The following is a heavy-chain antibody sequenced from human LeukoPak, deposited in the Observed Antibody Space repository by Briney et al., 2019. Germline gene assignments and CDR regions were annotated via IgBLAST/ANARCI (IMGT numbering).Heavy chain of an antibody. Sequence: SETLSLTCAVYGGSFSGYYWSWIRQPPGKGLEWIGEINHSGSTNYNPSLKSRVTISVDTSKNQFSLKLSSVTAADTAVYYCARVSGRWQRKLDYWGQGTLVTVSS. CDR2: INHSGST. CDR1: GGSFSGYY. D-gene: IGHD4-23*01. V-gene: IGHV4-34*01. CDR3: ARVSGRWQRKLDY. J-gene: IGHJ4*02.